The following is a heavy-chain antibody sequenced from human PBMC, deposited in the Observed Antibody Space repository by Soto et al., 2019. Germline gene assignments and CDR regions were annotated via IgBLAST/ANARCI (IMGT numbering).Heavy chain of an antibody. V-gene: IGHV1-18*01. D-gene: IGHD6-19*01. CDR1: GYTFTSYA. CDR3: ARGEEQWLVPFDY. CDR2: VSAYNGNT. J-gene: IGHJ4*02. Sequence: ASVKVSCKASGYTFTSYAMHWVRQAPGQRLEWMGWVSAYNGNTNYAQKLQGRVTMTTDTSTSTAYMELRSLRSDDTAVYYCARGEEQWLVPFDYWGQGTLVTVSS.